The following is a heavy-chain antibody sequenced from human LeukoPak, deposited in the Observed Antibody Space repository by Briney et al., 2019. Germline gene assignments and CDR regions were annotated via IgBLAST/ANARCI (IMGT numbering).Heavy chain of an antibody. Sequence: ASVKVSCKASGYTFTSYAMHWVRQAPGQRLEWMGWINAGNGNTKYSQEFQGRVTITRDTSASTAYMELRRLRDDDTAVYYCARDQRLWWSRGVYYFDYWGQGTLVTVSS. J-gene: IGHJ4*02. CDR2: INAGNGNT. D-gene: IGHD2-21*01. CDR3: ARDQRLWWSRGVYYFDY. CDR1: GYTFTSYA. V-gene: IGHV1-3*01.